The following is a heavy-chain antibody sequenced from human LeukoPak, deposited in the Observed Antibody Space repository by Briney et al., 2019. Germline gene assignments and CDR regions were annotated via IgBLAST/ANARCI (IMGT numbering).Heavy chain of an antibody. CDR3: ARGSVTDYYHYGMDV. CDR1: GYTFTGYY. V-gene: IGHV1-2*02. J-gene: IGHJ6*02. CDR2: INPNSGGT. Sequence: GASVKVSCKASGYTFTGYYMHWVRQAPGQGLEWMGWINPNSGGTNYAQKFQGRVTMTRDTSISTAYMELSRLRSDDTAVYYCARGSVTDYYHYGMDVWGQGTTVTVSS. D-gene: IGHD3-16*02.